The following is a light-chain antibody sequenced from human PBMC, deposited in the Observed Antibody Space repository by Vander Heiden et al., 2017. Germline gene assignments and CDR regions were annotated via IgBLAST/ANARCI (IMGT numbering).Light chain of an antibody. Sequence: EIVRMQSPGTLSLSPGERATLSCRASQSVSSSYLAWYRQKPGQAPSLLIYGASSRATGIPGRFSGSGSETSFDLTINGLKTKEFTVYYGQQYGSSQSTFGQGTKLEIK. CDR3: QQYGSSQST. V-gene: IGKV3-20*01. J-gene: IGKJ2*02. CDR1: QSVSSSY. CDR2: GAS.